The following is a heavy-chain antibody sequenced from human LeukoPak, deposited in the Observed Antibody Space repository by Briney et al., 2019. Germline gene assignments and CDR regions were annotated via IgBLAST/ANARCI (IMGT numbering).Heavy chain of an antibody. CDR3: ARHAESGYDRFDH. J-gene: IGHJ4*02. D-gene: IGHD5-12*01. V-gene: IGHV4-59*08. CDR1: GGSISSYY. CDR2: IHDSGST. Sequence: KPSETLSLTCSVSGGSISSYYWSWIQQPPGKGLEWIGYIHDSGSTNYKSPLKSRVTMSGDTSKNQFSLKLSSVTAADTAVYYCARHAESGYDRFDHWGQGTLVTVSS.